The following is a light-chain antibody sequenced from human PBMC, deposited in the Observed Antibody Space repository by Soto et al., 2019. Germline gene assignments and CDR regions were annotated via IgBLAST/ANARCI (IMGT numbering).Light chain of an antibody. CDR2: DAS. V-gene: IGKV1-5*01. Sequence: DIQMAKSPYTLSAPVGDRVTITCRASQSITTWLAWYQQKPGKAPKLLIYDASSLESGVPSRFSGSGSGTEFTLTISSLQPDDFATYYCQQYYNYPETFGQGTKVDIK. J-gene: IGKJ1*01. CDR1: QSITTW. CDR3: QQYYNYPET.